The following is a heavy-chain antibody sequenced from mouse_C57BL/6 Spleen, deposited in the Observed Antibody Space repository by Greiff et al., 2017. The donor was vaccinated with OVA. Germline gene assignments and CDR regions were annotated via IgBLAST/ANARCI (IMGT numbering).Heavy chain of an antibody. D-gene: IGHD2-12*01. J-gene: IGHJ4*01. Sequence: VQLQQSGPELVKPGASVKISCKASGYTFTDYYMNWVKQSHGKSLEWIGDINPNNGGTSYNQKFKGKATLTVDKSSSTAYMELRSLTSEDSAVYYCARDDGDAMDYWGQGTSVTVSS. CDR1: GYTFTDYY. V-gene: IGHV1-26*01. CDR2: INPNNGGT. CDR3: ARDDGDAMDY.